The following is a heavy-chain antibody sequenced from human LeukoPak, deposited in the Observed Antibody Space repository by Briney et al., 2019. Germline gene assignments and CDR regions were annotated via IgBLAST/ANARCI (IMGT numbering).Heavy chain of an antibody. CDR3: ATGGLSSGRYWFDP. J-gene: IGHJ5*02. V-gene: IGHV7-4-1*02. D-gene: IGHD6-19*01. CDR1: GYTFTTYA. Sequence: ASVKVSCKASGYTFTTYAMNWVRQAPGQGLEWMGWINTNTGNPTYAQGFTGRFVFSLDTSVSTAYLQISSLKAEDTAVYYCATGGLSSGRYWFDPWGQGTLVTVSS. CDR2: INTNTGNP.